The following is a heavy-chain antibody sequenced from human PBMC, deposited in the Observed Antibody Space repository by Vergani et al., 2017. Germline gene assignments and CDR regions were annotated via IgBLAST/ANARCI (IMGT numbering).Heavy chain of an antibody. V-gene: IGHV1-69*18. CDR2: IIPIFGTA. Sequence: QVQLVQSGAEVKKPGSSVKVSCKASGGTFSSYAISWVRQAPGQGLEWMGRIIPIFGTANYAQKFQGRVTITADESTSTAYMELSSLRSEDTAVYYCAGDIVGVPAAPMNWFDPWGQGTLVTVSS. D-gene: IGHD2-2*01. J-gene: IGHJ5*02. CDR3: AGDIVGVPAAPMNWFDP. CDR1: GGTFSSYA.